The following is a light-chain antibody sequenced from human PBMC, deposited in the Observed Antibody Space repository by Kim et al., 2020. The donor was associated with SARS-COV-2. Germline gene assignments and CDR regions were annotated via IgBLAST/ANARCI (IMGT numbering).Light chain of an antibody. J-gene: IGKJ2*01. Sequence: DMQMTQSPSSLSASVGDRVTITCRTSQNISNYLNWYQQKPGKAPKLLIYAASSLQSGVPSRFSGGGSGADFTLTISSLQPEDFATYYCQQSYSTPFTFGQGTKLEI. CDR3: QQSYSTPFT. CDR2: AAS. V-gene: IGKV1-39*01. CDR1: QNISNY.